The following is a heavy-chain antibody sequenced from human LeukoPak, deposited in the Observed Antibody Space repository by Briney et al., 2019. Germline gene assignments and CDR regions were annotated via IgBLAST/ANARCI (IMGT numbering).Heavy chain of an antibody. CDR2: INAGNGNT. D-gene: IGHD3-9*01. J-gene: IGHJ4*02. Sequence: ASVKVSCEASGYTFTSYAMHWVRQAPGQRLEWMGWINAGNGNTNYSQKFQGRVTITRDTSASTAYMELSSLRSEDTAVYYCAREYFDWSPSFDYWGQGTLVTVSS. CDR1: GYTFTSYA. V-gene: IGHV1-3*01. CDR3: AREYFDWSPSFDY.